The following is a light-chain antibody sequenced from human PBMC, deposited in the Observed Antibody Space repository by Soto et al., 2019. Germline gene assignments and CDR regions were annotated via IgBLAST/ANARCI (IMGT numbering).Light chain of an antibody. CDR3: SSYSRSTAYV. V-gene: IGLV2-14*01. CDR1: SSDVGGYKY. Sequence: QSALTQPASVSGSAGQSITISCTGTSSDVGGYKYVSWHQLHPGKAPKLIIYEVSNRPSGVSNRFSGSKSGNTASLTISGLQAEDEADYYCSSYSRSTAYVFGTGTKVTVL. J-gene: IGLJ1*01. CDR2: EVS.